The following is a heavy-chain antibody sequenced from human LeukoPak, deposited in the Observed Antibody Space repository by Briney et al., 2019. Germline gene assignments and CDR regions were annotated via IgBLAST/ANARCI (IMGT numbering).Heavy chain of an antibody. CDR3: ARDREYSKSWSFDD. V-gene: IGHV4-4*02. D-gene: IGHD6-13*01. Sequence: SETLSLTCAVSGDSISSKNWWNWVRQPPGKGLEWIGEIYHGGNTNYNPSLKSRVTISVDKSKNQFSLILSSVTAADTAVYYCARDREYSKSWSFDDWGQGTLVTVSS. CDR2: IYHGGNT. J-gene: IGHJ4*02. CDR1: GDSISSKNW.